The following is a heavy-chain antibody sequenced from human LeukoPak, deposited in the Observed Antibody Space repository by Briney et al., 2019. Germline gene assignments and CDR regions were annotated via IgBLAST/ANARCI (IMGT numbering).Heavy chain of an antibody. Sequence: SVKVSCKASGGTFSSYAISWVRQAPGQGLEWMGGIIPIFGTANYAQKFQGRVTITADESTSTAYMELSSLRSEDTAVYYCASEVCSPLRCETPWGQGTLVTVSS. CDR2: IIPIFGTA. CDR1: GGTFSSYA. V-gene: IGHV1-69*13. J-gene: IGHJ5*02. D-gene: IGHD2-15*01. CDR3: ASEVCSPLRCETP.